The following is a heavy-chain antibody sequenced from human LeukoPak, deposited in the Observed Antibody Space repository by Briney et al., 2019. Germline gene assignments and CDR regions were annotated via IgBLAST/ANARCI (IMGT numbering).Heavy chain of an antibody. J-gene: IGHJ4*02. V-gene: IGHV4-38-2*02. Sequence: SETLSLTCTVSDYSITGGYYWGWIRQPPGKGLEWIGSIYHSGSAYYNPSLKSRVTISVDTSKNQFSLTLSSVTAADTAVYYCARDYYDCGNFDYWGQGTLVTVSS. CDR2: IYHSGSA. CDR3: ARDYYDCGNFDY. CDR1: DYSITGGYY. D-gene: IGHD3-22*01.